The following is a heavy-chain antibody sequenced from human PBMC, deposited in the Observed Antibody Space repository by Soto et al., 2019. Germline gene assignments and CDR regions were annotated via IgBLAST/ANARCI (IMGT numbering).Heavy chain of an antibody. J-gene: IGHJ1*01. CDR2: IYYTGGT. CDR3: ARGGSGWAEYFQH. Sequence: QVQLQESGPGLVEPSQTLSLSCTVSSGSIGSTDSYWSWIRRPPGKGLEWIGYIYYTGGTFYNPSLKSRLTISLETSSNQFSLTPTSVTATDTGIYYCARGGSGWAEYFQHWGQGTLVAVSS. V-gene: IGHV4-30-4*08. D-gene: IGHD6-25*01. CDR1: SGSIGSTDSY.